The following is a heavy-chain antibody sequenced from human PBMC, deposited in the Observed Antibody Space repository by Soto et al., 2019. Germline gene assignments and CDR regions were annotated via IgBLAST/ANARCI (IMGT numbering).Heavy chain of an antibody. CDR2: VSGYNRNT. CDR1: GYAFTNYG. D-gene: IGHD1-26*01. CDR3: ARERQWEPLLY. V-gene: IGHV1-18*01. J-gene: IGHJ4*02. Sequence: QVQLVQSGVEVKMPGASVKLSCKTYGYAFTNYGVTWVRQVSGQGLEWIGWVSGYNRNTNYAQKCEDRVIMTTDTSTNTAHMELRSLRSDDTGIYYCARERQWEPLLYWGRGPRLPVSP.